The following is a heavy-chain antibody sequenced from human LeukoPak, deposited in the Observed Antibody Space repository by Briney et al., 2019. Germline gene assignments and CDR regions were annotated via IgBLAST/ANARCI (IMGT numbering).Heavy chain of an antibody. D-gene: IGHD3-10*01. Sequence: SETPSLTCTVSGGSISSYYWSWIRQPPGKGLEWIGYIYYSGSTNYNPSLKSRVTISVDTSKNQFSLKLSSVTAADTAVYYWARGFRGLWFGESLIRGAFDIWGQGTMVTVSS. V-gene: IGHV4-59*01. CDR1: GGSISSYY. CDR2: IYYSGST. CDR3: ARGFRGLWFGESLIRGAFDI. J-gene: IGHJ3*02.